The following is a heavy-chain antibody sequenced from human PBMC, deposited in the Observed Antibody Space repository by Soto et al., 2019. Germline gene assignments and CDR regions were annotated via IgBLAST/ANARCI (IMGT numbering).Heavy chain of an antibody. CDR2: ISYDGSNK. V-gene: IGHV3-30*18. CDR3: AKWSEWLTPYYYYGMDV. Sequence: QVQLVESGGGVVQPGRSLRLSCAASGFTFSSYGMHWVRQAPGKGLEWVAVISYDGSNKYYADSVKGRFTISRDNSKNTLYLQMNSLRAEDTAVYYCAKWSEWLTPYYYYGMDVWGQGTTVTVSS. J-gene: IGHJ6*02. CDR1: GFTFSSYG. D-gene: IGHD6-19*01.